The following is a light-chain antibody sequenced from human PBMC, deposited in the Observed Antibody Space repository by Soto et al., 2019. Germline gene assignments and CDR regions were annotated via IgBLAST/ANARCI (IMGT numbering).Light chain of an antibody. CDR1: QSVSSY. CDR2: DAS. J-gene: IGKJ5*01. V-gene: IGKV3-11*01. CDR3: QQNYITPIT. Sequence: EIVLTQSPATLSLSPGERATLSCRASQSVSSYLAWYQQKPGQAPRLLIYDASNRATGIPARFSGSGSGTDFTLTISSLQPEDVATYYCQQNYITPITFGQGTRLEIK.